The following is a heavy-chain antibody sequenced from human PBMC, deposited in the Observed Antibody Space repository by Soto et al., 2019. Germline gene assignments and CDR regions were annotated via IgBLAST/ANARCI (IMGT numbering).Heavy chain of an antibody. Sequence: EVQLVESGGGLVRRGGSLRLSCVASGFTLSSHGLNWIRPSPGKGLEWLSYISGSGTSTYYADSVKGRFTISRDNAKNSLYLQMDSLRDEDTAVYYCASPAVPDKHEFDYWGQGTRVNVSS. CDR2: ISGSGTST. J-gene: IGHJ4*02. CDR1: GFTLSSHG. CDR3: ASPAVPDKHEFDY. V-gene: IGHV3-48*02. D-gene: IGHD6-19*01.